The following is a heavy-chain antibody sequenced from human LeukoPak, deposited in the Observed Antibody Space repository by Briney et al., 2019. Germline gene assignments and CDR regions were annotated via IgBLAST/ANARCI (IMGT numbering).Heavy chain of an antibody. D-gene: IGHD3-22*01. CDR3: ARSLYYYDSSGYLVY. CDR1: GGSISSYY. CDR2: IYHSGSI. Sequence: FETLSLTCTVSGGSISSYYWSWIRQPPGKGLEWIGYIYHSGSINYNPPLKSRVTISVDTSKNQFSLKLSSVTAADTAVYYCARSLYYYDSSGYLVYWGQGTLVADSS. V-gene: IGHV4-59*01. J-gene: IGHJ4*02.